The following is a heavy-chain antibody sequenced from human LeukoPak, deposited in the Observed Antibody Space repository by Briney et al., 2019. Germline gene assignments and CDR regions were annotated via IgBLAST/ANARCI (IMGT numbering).Heavy chain of an antibody. CDR2: IYHSGST. CDR1: GGSISSGGYS. D-gene: IGHD2-21*02. J-gene: IGHJ4*02. V-gene: IGHV4-30-2*03. Sequence: NPSETLSLTCAVSGGSISSGGYSWSWIRQPPGKGLEWIGYIYHSGSTYYNPSLKSRVTISVDTSKNQFSLNLGSVTAADTAVYYCARRLITQSDYWGQGTLVTVSS. CDR3: ARRLITQSDY.